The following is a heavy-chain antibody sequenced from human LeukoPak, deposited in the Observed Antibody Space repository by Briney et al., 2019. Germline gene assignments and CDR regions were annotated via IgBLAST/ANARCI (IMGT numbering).Heavy chain of an antibody. D-gene: IGHD3-10*01. J-gene: IGHJ6*03. CDR1: GYSISSGYY. CDR3: ARGFYGSGSYSPPYYYMDV. CDR2: IYYSGST. Sequence: PSETLSLTCTVSGYSISSGYYWSWIRQPPGKGLEWIGYIYYSGSTNYNPSLKSRVTISVDTSKNQFSLKLSSVTAADTAVYYCARGFYGSGSYSPPYYYMDVWGKGTTVTISS. V-gene: IGHV4-61*01.